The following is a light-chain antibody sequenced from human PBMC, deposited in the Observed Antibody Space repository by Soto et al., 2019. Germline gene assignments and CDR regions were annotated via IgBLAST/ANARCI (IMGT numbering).Light chain of an antibody. CDR3: SSYTSSSTLDV. Sequence: QSVLTXPASVSGAPGQSVTISCTGNSSDVGGYNYVSWYQQHPGKAPKLMIYDVSNRPSGVSNRFSGSKSGNTASLTISGLQAEDEADYYCSSYTSSSTLDVFGTGTKVTVL. CDR1: SSDVGGYNY. V-gene: IGLV2-14*01. CDR2: DVS. J-gene: IGLJ1*01.